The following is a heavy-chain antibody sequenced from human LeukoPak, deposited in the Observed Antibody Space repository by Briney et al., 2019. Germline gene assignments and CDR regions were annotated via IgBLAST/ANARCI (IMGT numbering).Heavy chain of an antibody. CDR1: GGSISSYY. V-gene: IGHV4-59*01. CDR2: IYYSGST. D-gene: IGHD3-10*01. J-gene: IGHJ6*02. Sequence: IPSETLSLTCTVSGGSISSYYWSWIRQPXXXXXXXXGYIYYSGSTNYNPSLKSRVTISVDTSKNQFSLKLSSVTAADTAVYYCARDGEWQSPYYYGMDVWGQGTTVTVSS. CDR3: ARDGEWQSPYYYGMDV.